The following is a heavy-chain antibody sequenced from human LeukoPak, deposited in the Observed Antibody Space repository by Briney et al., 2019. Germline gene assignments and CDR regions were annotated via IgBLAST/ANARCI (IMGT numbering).Heavy chain of an antibody. V-gene: IGHV4-59*01. CDR3: ARGGIVATIPDFDY. CDR1: GGSISSYY. CDR2: IYYNGST. J-gene: IGHJ4*02. Sequence: SETLSLTCTVSGGSISSYYWSWIRQPPGKGLEWIGYIYYNGSTNYNPSLKSRVTISVATSKNQFSLKLSSVTAADTAVYSCARGGIVATIPDFDYWGQGTLVTVSS. D-gene: IGHD5-12*01.